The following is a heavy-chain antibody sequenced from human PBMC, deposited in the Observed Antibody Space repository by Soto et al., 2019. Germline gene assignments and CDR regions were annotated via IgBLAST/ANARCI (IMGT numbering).Heavy chain of an antibody. D-gene: IGHD1-26*01. CDR1: GFTLSSYS. J-gene: IGHJ4*02. CDR3: ARDFAWAFDY. Sequence: EVQLVESGGGLVQPGGSLRLSCVAAGFTLSSYSMNWVRQAPGKGLEWVSYISGNGKIIHYADSVKGRFTISRDNAKNSLYLQMNSLRDEDTAVYYCARDFAWAFDYWGQGTLLTVSP. V-gene: IGHV3-48*02. CDR2: ISGNGKII.